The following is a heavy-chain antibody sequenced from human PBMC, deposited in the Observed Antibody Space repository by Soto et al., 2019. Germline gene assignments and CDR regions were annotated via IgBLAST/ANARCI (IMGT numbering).Heavy chain of an antibody. V-gene: IGHV3-15*07. CDR3: TTAGVHSGSYHWFDP. Sequence: EVQLVESGGGLIEPGGSLRLSCGASGFTFSVAWVNWVRQAPGKGLEWVGRIKSNAYGAATDYTTPVKGRFTILRDDSRNTLYLQMTSLTTEDTAVYYCTTAGVHSGSYHWFDPWGPGTLVTVSS. D-gene: IGHD1-26*01. CDR2: IKSNAYGAAT. J-gene: IGHJ5*02. CDR1: GFTFSVAW.